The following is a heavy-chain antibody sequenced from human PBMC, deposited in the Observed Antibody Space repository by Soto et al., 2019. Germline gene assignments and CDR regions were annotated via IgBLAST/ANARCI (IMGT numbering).Heavy chain of an antibody. D-gene: IGHD3-10*01. J-gene: IGHJ4*02. CDR3: AKDSPLGFGELRTYYFDY. CDR2: ISGSGGST. Sequence: EVQLLESGGGLVQPGGSLRLSCAASGLTFSSYAMSWVRQAPGKGLEWVSAISGSGGSTYYADSVKGRFTISRDNSKNTLYLQMNSLRAEDTAVYYCAKDSPLGFGELRTYYFDYWGQGTLVTVSS. CDR1: GLTFSSYA. V-gene: IGHV3-23*01.